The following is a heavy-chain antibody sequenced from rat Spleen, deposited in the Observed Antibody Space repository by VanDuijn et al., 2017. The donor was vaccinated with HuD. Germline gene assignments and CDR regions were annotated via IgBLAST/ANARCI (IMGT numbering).Heavy chain of an antibody. Sequence: EVQLVESGGGSVQPGRSLKLSCAASGFTFSDYYMTWVRQAPTKGLEWVATISYDGSSTYYRDSVKGRFTISRDNAKSTLYLRMDSLRSEDTATYYCARSGYGGYYFDYWGQGVMVTVSS. CDR2: ISYDGSST. CDR1: GFTFSDYY. J-gene: IGHJ2*01. V-gene: IGHV5-7*01. D-gene: IGHD1-11*01. CDR3: ARSGYGGYYFDY.